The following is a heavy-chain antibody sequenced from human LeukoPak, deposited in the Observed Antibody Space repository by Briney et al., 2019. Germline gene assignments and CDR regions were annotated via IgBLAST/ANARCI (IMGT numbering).Heavy chain of an antibody. CDR3: ARAPPAYSSGWCDY. Sequence: SETLSLTCTVSGGSISSYYWRWIRQPPGKGLEWIGYIYYSGSTNYNPSLKSRVTISVDTSKNQFSLKLSSVAAADTAVYYCARAPPAYSSGWCDYWGQGTLVTVSS. CDR2: IYYSGST. D-gene: IGHD6-19*01. CDR1: GGSISSYY. J-gene: IGHJ4*02. V-gene: IGHV4-59*01.